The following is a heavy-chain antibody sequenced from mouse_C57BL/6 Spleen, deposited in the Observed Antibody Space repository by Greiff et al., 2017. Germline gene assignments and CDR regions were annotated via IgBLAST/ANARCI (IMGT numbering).Heavy chain of an antibody. D-gene: IGHD1-1*01. Sequence: QVQLQQPGAELVKPGASVKLSCKASGYTFTSYWMQWVKQRPGQGLEWIGEIDPSDSYTNYNQKFKGKATLTVDTSSSTAYMQLSSLTSEDSAVYYCARPHRDYYGSSYVNWYFDVWGTGTTVTVSS. CDR2: IDPSDSYT. V-gene: IGHV1-50*01. CDR1: GYTFTSYW. CDR3: ARPHRDYYGSSYVNWYFDV. J-gene: IGHJ1*03.